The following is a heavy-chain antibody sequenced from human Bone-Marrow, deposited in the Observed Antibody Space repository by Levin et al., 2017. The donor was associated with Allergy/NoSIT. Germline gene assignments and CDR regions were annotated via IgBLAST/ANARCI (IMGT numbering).Heavy chain of an antibody. J-gene: IGHJ5*02. V-gene: IGHV1-69*01. CDR1: GGDLSNNV. CDR2: IIPIYPTA. CDR3: ARGIFDSSGSAYDRVDTWFDS. Sequence: KISCKSSGGDLSNNVFSWVRQAPGLGLEWMGGIIPIYPTANYAHKFQGRVTITADESTGTAYLELESLRSEDSALYYCARGIFDSSGSAYDRVDTWFDSWGQGTRITVSS. D-gene: IGHD5-18*01.